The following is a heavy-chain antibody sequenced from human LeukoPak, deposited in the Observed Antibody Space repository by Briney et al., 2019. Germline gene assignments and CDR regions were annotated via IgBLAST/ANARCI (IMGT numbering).Heavy chain of an antibody. CDR3: ARVGGHPTVTTLLNWFGP. J-gene: IGHJ5*02. CDR2: INPNNGGT. D-gene: IGHD4-17*01. CDR1: GYTFTYYY. V-gene: IGHV1-2*02. Sequence: GASVKVSCKASGYTFTYYYMHWVRQAPGQGLEWMGWINPNNGGTNYAQKLQGRVTMTTDTSTSTAYMELRSLRSDDTAVYYCARVGGHPTVTTLLNWFGPWGQGTLVTVSS.